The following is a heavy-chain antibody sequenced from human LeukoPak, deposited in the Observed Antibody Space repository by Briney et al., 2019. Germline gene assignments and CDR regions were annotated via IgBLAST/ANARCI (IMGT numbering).Heavy chain of an antibody. CDR3: AKGIHNSGYYPYDY. J-gene: IGHJ4*02. Sequence: GGSLRLSCAASGFTFSNYAVSWVRQAPGKGLEWVSGISGSGGTTYNADSVTGRFTIFRDNSDNTLYLQMNSLRAEDTALYYCAKGIHNSGYYPYDYWGQGTLVTVSS. CDR1: GFTFSNYA. D-gene: IGHD3-22*01. CDR2: ISGSGGTT. V-gene: IGHV3-23*01.